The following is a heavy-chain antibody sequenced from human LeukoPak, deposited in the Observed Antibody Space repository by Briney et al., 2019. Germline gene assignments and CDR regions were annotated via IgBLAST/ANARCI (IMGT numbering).Heavy chain of an antibody. J-gene: IGHJ4*02. CDR1: GFTFSSYA. CDR2: ISYDGSNK. Sequence: GGSLRLSCAASGFTFSSYAMHWVRQAPGKGLEWVAVISYDGSNKYYADSVKGRFTISRDNSKNTLYLQMNSLRAEGTAVYYCARDQDVAVAGTDFDYWGQGTLVTVSS. D-gene: IGHD6-19*01. V-gene: IGHV3-30-3*01. CDR3: ARDQDVAVAGTDFDY.